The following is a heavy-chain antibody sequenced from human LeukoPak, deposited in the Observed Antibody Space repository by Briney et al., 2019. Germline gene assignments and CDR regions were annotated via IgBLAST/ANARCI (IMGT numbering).Heavy chain of an antibody. J-gene: IGHJ4*02. CDR1: GGSLSSYY. CDR2: IYPSGNT. V-gene: IGHV4-59*08. D-gene: IGHD3-10*01. CDR3: ARRVVRGVHLFDY. Sequence: SETLSLTCTVSGGSLSSYYWSWIRQPPGKGLEWIGYIYPSGNTNYNPSLKSRVTTSVDTSKNQFSLKLNSVTAADTAVYYCARRVVRGVHLFDYWGQGTLVTVSS.